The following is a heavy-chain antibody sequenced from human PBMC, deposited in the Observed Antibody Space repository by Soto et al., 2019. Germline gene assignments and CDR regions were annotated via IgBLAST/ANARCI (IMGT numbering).Heavy chain of an antibody. Sequence: ASVKVSCKASGYTFTSYDINWVRQATGQGLEWMGWMNPNSGNTGYAQKFQGRVTMTRNTSISTAYMELSSLRSEDTAVYYCARGRGYCSGGSCYFDYWGQGTLVTVSS. V-gene: IGHV1-8*01. J-gene: IGHJ4*02. CDR1: GYTFTSYD. CDR2: MNPNSGNT. CDR3: ARGRGYCSGGSCYFDY. D-gene: IGHD2-15*01.